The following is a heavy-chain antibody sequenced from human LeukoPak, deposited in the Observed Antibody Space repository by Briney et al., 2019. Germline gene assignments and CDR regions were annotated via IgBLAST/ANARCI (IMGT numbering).Heavy chain of an antibody. D-gene: IGHD3-3*01. CDR1: GFTFSSYW. CDR2: IKQDGSEK. J-gene: IGHJ4*02. Sequence: TGGSLRLSCAASGFTFSSYWMSWVRQAPGKGLEWVANIKQDGSEKYYVDSVKGRFTISRDNAKNSLYLQMNSLRAEDTAVYYCAREHYDFWSGHYDYWGQGTLVTVSS. CDR3: AREHYDFWSGHYDY. V-gene: IGHV3-7*03.